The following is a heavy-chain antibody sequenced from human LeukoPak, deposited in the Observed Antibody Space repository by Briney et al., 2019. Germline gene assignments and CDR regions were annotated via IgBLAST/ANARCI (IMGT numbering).Heavy chain of an antibody. CDR3: ASGPGSGEVVFDL. V-gene: IGHV3-23*01. CDR1: GFTFSSYA. CDR2: ISGSGGST. J-gene: IGHJ4*02. Sequence: QPGGSLRLSCAASGFTFSSYAMSWVRQAPGKGLEWVSAISGSGGSTYYADSVKGRFTISRDNSKITLYLQMNSLRAEDTAVYYCASGPGSGEVVFDLWGQGTMTTVSS. D-gene: IGHD3-22*01.